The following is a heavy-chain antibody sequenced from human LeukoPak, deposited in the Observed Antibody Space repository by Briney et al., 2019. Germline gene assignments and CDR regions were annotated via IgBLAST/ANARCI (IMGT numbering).Heavy chain of an antibody. J-gene: IGHJ4*02. CDR1: GFTFSSYE. D-gene: IGHD3-10*01. CDR2: INSSGSTI. CDR3: ARAALWFGVH. Sequence: SAGSLTLSCAASGFTFSSYEMNWVRQAPGKGLEWVSYINSSGSTIYYADSVKGPFTISRDNAKTSLYLQMNSLRAEDTAVYYCARAALWFGVHWGQGTLVTVSS. V-gene: IGHV3-48*03.